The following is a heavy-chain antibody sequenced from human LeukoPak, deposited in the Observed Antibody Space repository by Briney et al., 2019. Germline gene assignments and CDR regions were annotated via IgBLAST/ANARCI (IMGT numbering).Heavy chain of an antibody. Sequence: GASVKVSCKASGYTFTSYDINWVRQATGQGLEWMGWMNPNSGNTGYAQKFQGRVTMTRNTSISTAYMELSSLRSEDTAVYYCXXXGDXGGDCYSSPTDYWGQGTLVTVSS. CDR1: GYTFTSYD. CDR3: XXXGDXGGDCYSSPTDY. V-gene: IGHV1-8*01. D-gene: IGHD2-21*01. J-gene: IGHJ4*02. CDR2: MNPNSGNT.